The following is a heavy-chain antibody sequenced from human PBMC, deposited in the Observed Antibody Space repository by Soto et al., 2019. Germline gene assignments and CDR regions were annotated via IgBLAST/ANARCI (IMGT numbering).Heavy chain of an antibody. CDR3: ARESMVRGVDANYYYGMDV. CDR1: GGSVSSGSYY. CDR2: IYYSGST. V-gene: IGHV4-61*01. J-gene: IGHJ6*02. Sequence: QVQLQESGPGLVKPSETLSLTCTVSGGSVSSGSYYWSWIRQPPGKGLEWIGYIYYSGSTNYNPPLKSRVTISVDTSKNQFSLKLSSVTAADTAVYYCARESMVRGVDANYYYGMDVWGQGTTVTVSS. D-gene: IGHD3-10*01.